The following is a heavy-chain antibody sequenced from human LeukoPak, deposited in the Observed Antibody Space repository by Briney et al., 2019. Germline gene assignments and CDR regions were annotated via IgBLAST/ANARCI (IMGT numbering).Heavy chain of an antibody. Sequence: PGRSLRLSCAASGFTFSAYDMHWVRQAPGKGLEWVAATSDDGRKKYHADSVKGRFTISRDNSRNTLLLQMNSLRGDDTALYYCVPGETGYSSSWFLGYWGQGTLVTVSS. CDR1: GFTFSAYD. D-gene: IGHD6-13*01. CDR2: TSDDGRKK. CDR3: VPGETGYSSSWFLGY. J-gene: IGHJ4*02. V-gene: IGHV3-30*03.